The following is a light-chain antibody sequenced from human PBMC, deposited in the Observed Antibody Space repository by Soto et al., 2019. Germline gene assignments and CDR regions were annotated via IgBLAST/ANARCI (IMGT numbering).Light chain of an antibody. CDR3: SSYTSSSTLVG. CDR2: EVT. J-gene: IGLJ2*01. Sequence: QSALTQPASVSGSPGQSITISCTGTSSDVGGYNYVSWYQHHPGKAPKLMIYEVTKRPSGVSYRFSGSKSGSTASLTISGLQAEDEADYYCSSYTSSSTLVGFGGGTKVTVL. CDR1: SSDVGGYNY. V-gene: IGLV2-14*01.